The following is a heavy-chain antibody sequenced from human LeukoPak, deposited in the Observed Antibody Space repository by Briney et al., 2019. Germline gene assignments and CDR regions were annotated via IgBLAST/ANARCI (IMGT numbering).Heavy chain of an antibody. D-gene: IGHD3-10*01. V-gene: IGHV4-34*01. Sequence: SETLSLTCAVYGGSFSGYYWSWIRQPPGKGLEWFGEINHSGSTNYNPSLKSRVTISVDTSKNQFFLKLSSVTAADAAVYYCARGFTMVRGVIITRFGYYYYGMDVWGKGTTVTVSS. CDR3: ARGFTMVRGVIITRFGYYYYGMDV. CDR1: GGSFSGYY. J-gene: IGHJ6*04. CDR2: INHSGST.